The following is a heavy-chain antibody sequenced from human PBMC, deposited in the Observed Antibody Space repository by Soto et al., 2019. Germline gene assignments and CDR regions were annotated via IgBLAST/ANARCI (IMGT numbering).Heavy chain of an antibody. D-gene: IGHD3-10*01. Sequence: GGSLRLSCAASGFTFSSYAMSWVRQAPGKGLEWVSAISGSGGSTYYADSVKGRFTISRHNSKNTLYLQMNSLRAEDTAVYYCAKVSQMVRGVIPYYGMDVWGQGTTVTVSS. V-gene: IGHV3-23*01. CDR2: ISGSGGST. CDR1: GFTFSSYA. CDR3: AKVSQMVRGVIPYYGMDV. J-gene: IGHJ6*02.